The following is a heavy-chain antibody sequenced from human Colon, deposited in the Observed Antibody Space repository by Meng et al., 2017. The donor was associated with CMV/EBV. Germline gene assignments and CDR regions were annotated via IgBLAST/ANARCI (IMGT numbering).Heavy chain of an antibody. D-gene: IGHD3-10*01. CDR1: GDSISSGDYY. CDR2: IYDSGST. Sequence: SETLSLTCTVSGDSISSGDYYWSWIRQSPGKGLEWIGYIYDSGSTFYSPTLRSRVVVSVDKSTNQFFLRLTSVTAADTAVYYCARQQGSGSYVDSFDYWGQGILVTVSS. CDR3: ARQQGSGSYVDSFDY. V-gene: IGHV4-30-4*01. J-gene: IGHJ4*02.